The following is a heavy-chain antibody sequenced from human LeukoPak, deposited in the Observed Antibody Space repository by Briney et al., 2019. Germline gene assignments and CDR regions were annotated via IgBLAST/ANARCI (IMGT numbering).Heavy chain of an antibody. Sequence: GASVKVSCKASGYTFTSYYIHGVRQAPGQGVEWMGIINPSGGSTTYAQKFQGRVTITRDTSTSTVYMELSSLRSEDTAVYYCARDTEDFYYWGQGTLVTVSS. CDR2: INPSGGST. J-gene: IGHJ4*02. CDR1: GYTFTSYY. V-gene: IGHV1-46*01. CDR3: ARDTEDFYY.